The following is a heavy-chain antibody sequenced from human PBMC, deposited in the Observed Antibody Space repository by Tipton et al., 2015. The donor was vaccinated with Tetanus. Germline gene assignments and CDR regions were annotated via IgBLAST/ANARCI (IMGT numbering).Heavy chain of an antibody. Sequence: TLSLTCAVSGGSISSSNWWSWVRQPPGKGLEWIGEIYHSGSTNYNPSLKSRVTISVDKSKNQLSLKLSSVTAADTAVYYCARARVSYGPRYYFDYWGQGTLVTVSS. CDR3: ARARVSYGPRYYFDY. V-gene: IGHV4-4*02. D-gene: IGHD5-18*01. CDR2: IYHSGST. CDR1: GGSISSSNW. J-gene: IGHJ4*02.